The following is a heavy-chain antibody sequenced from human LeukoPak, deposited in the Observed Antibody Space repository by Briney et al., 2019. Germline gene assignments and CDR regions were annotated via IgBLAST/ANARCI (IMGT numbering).Heavy chain of an antibody. J-gene: IGHJ4*02. CDR3: ARNLYDFLTGFDS. V-gene: IGHV3-48*02. D-gene: IGHD3-9*01. Sequence: GGSLRLSCAASGFTFSNYAMSWVRQSPGKGLEWVSYIRSSSSIIHYADSVKGRFTISRDNAKSSLYLQMNSLRDEDTAVYYCARNLYDFLTGFDSWGQGTLVTVSS. CDR1: GFTFSNYA. CDR2: IRSSSSII.